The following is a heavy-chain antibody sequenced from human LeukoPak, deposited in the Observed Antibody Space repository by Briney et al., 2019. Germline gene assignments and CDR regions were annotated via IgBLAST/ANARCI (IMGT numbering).Heavy chain of an antibody. V-gene: IGHV4-34*01. J-gene: IGHJ4*02. CDR2: INHSGST. D-gene: IGHD2-2*01. CDR1: GGSFSGYY. Sequence: PSETLSLTCAVYGGSFSGYYWSWIRQPPGKGLEWIGEINHSGSTNYNPSLKSRVTISVDTSKNQFSLKLSSVTAADTAVYYCARAIVYCSSTSCYGGPYYFDYWGQGTLVTVSS. CDR3: ARAIVYCSSTSCYGGPYYFDY.